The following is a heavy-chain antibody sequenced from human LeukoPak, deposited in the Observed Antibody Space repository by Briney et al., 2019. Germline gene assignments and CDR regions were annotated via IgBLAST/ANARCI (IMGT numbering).Heavy chain of an antibody. Sequence: GRSLRLSCAASGFTFTRYVMHWVRQAPGKGLEWVAVISYDGINKYYADSVKGRFTISRDNSKNTLYLHMNSLRTADTAIYYCARDLMFRGETGAFDIRGQGTMVTVSS. V-gene: IGHV3-30*04. D-gene: IGHD3-10*01. CDR1: GFTFTRYV. CDR3: ARDLMFRGETGAFDI. J-gene: IGHJ3*02. CDR2: ISYDGINK.